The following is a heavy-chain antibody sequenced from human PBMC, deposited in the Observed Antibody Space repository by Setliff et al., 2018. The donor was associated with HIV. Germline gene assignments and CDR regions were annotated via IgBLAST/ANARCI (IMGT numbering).Heavy chain of an antibody. V-gene: IGHV1-2*04. J-gene: IGHJ4*02. CDR2: INPNSGGT. D-gene: IGHD3-3*01. CDR1: GYTFTGYY. CDR3: ARGGILQFLEWSVDY. Sequence: ASVKVSCKASGYTFTGYYMHWVRQAPGQGLEWMGWINPNSGGTNYAQKFQGWVTMTRDTSISTAYMALSRLRSDDTAVYYCARGGILQFLEWSVDYWGQGTRGTVS.